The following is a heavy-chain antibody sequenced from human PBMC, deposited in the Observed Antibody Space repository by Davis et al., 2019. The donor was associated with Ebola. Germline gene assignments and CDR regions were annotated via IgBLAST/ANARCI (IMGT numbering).Heavy chain of an antibody. CDR3: ARAGFDEVLDY. J-gene: IGHJ4*02. CDR2: ITDRGDVT. Sequence: PGGSLRLSCAASGFTFSSHKMTWVRQAPGRGLEFVSAITDRGDVTSYANSVKGRFTISRDNSENTLYLQMNSLTADDTSVYYCARAGFDEVLDYWGQGTPVTVSS. D-gene: IGHD3-3*01. V-gene: IGHV3-23*01. CDR1: GFTFSSHK.